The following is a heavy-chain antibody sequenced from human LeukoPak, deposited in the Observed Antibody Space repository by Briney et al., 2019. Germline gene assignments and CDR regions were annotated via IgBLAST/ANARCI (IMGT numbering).Heavy chain of an antibody. CDR2: IKQDGSEK. CDR3: ARDPDGYSGSYSDY. J-gene: IGHJ4*02. Sequence: GSLRLSCAASGFTFSSYWMSWVRQAPGKGLEWVANIKQDGSEKYYVDSVKGRFTISRDNAKNSLYLQMNSLRAEDTAVYYCARDPDGYSGSYSDYWGQGTLVTVSS. CDR1: GFTFSSYW. D-gene: IGHD1-26*01. V-gene: IGHV3-7*03.